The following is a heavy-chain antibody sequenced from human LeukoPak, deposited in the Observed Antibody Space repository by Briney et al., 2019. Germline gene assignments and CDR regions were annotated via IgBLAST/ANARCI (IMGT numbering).Heavy chain of an antibody. Sequence: PGGSLRLSCAASGFTFSSSSMNWVRQAPGKGLEWVSYISSSSSTIYYADSVKGRFTISRDNAKNSLYLQMNSLRAEDTAVYYCARDLVAAAGTTFDYWGRGTLVTVSS. CDR2: ISSSSSTI. V-gene: IGHV3-48*01. D-gene: IGHD6-13*01. CDR3: ARDLVAAAGTTFDY. J-gene: IGHJ4*02. CDR1: GFTFSSSS.